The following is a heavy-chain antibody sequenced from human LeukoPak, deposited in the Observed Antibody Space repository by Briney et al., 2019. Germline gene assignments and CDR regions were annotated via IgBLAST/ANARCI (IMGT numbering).Heavy chain of an antibody. CDR3: ARAIVRFGEAPIDY. CDR1: GGTFSSYA. J-gene: IGHJ4*02. CDR2: IIPILGIA. D-gene: IGHD3-10*01. Sequence: GASVKVSCKASGGTFSSYAISWVRQAPGQGLEWMGRIIPILGIANYAQKFQGRVTITADKSTSTAYMELSSLRSEDTAVYYCARAIVRFGEAPIDYWGQGTLVTVSS. V-gene: IGHV1-69*04.